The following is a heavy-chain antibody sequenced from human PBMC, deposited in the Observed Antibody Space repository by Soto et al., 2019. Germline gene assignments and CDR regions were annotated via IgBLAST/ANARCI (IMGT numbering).Heavy chain of an antibody. D-gene: IGHD6-13*01. CDR1: GFTFRTHA. V-gene: IGHV3-30-3*01. Sequence: GGPQRLSCAASGFTFRTHARHWVRPDPGKGLECVAIVSFDGSNKYYADSVKGRFNISRDNSKNTLYLQMSGLTPEDTAFYYCARDQTGITTAGGGRIDRWGQGTLVTVSS. CDR3: ARDQTGITTAGGGRIDR. J-gene: IGHJ5*02. CDR2: VSFDGSNK.